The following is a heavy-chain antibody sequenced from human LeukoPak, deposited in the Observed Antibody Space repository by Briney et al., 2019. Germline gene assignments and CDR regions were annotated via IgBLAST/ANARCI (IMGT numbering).Heavy chain of an antibody. Sequence: XXXXGWIRQPXGXXVEWIGSIYYSGSXYYNPSLKSRVTISXXTXXNQFSLKLSSVTAADPTLYXXXXXXXXXXFDPXGXXXXVTVS. CDR2: IYYSGSX. CDR1: XXX. CDR3: XXXXXXXXFDP. J-gene: IGHJ5*02. V-gene: IGHV4-39*07.